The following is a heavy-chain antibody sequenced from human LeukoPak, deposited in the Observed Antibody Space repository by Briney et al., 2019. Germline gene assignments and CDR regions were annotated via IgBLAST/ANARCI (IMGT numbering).Heavy chain of an antibody. J-gene: IGHJ4*02. CDR1: GSNFKNYA. D-gene: IGHD3-3*01. V-gene: IGHV1-69*13. CDR3: ARGHRFFEWLLDY. Sequence: SVKVSCRANGSNFKNYAFSWVRQAPGQGLEWMGGLIPGVGTPNYAEDFQDRVTITAAASSTTIYMELSSLTPDDTAVYFCARGHRFFEWLLDYWGQGVQVIVSA. CDR2: LIPGVGTP.